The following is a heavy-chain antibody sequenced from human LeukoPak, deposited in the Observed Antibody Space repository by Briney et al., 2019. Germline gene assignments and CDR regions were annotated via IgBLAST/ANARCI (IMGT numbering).Heavy chain of an antibody. CDR2: INPYGTTT. CDR1: GFPFSNYW. CDR3: PRIATGGPLD. J-gene: IGHJ4*02. D-gene: IGHD7-27*01. V-gene: IGHV3-74*01. Sequence: GGSLRLSCAVSGFPFSNYWIHWVRQAPGKGLVWLSQINPYGTTTTYADAVKGRFTLSRDNAKNTLYLQMNNLSDEETATYYCPRIATGGPLDWGQGTLVIVSS.